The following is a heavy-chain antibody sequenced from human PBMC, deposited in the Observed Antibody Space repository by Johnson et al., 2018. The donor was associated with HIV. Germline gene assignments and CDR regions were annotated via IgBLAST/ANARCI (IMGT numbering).Heavy chain of an antibody. V-gene: IGHV3-7*01. D-gene: IGHD6-13*01. CDR3: AREQELMGESAFDI. CDR2: IKQDGSEK. Sequence: EVQLVESGGGLVQPGGSLRLSCAASGFTFSSYWMSWVRQAPGKRLEWVANIKQDGSEKYYVDSVKGRFTISRDNAKKTLYLQMNSLRAEDTAVYYCAREQELMGESAFDIWGQGTMFTVSS. J-gene: IGHJ3*02. CDR1: GFTFSSYW.